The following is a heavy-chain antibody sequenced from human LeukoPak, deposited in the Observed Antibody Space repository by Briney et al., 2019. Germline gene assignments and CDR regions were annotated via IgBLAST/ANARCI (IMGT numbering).Heavy chain of an antibody. D-gene: IGHD4-17*01. CDR3: ARGVDYGPDGDYYYMDV. CDR2: IYYSGST. CDR1: GGSISSYY. Sequence: SETLSLTCTVSGGSISSYYWSWIRQPPGKGLEWIGYIYYSGSTNYNPSLKSRVTISVDTSKNQFSLKLSSVTAADTAVYYCARGVDYGPDGDYYYMDVWGKGTTVTVSS. V-gene: IGHV4-59*01. J-gene: IGHJ6*03.